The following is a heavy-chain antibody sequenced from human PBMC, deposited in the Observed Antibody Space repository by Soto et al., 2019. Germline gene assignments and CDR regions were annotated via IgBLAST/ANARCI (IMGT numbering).Heavy chain of an antibody. D-gene: IGHD3-22*01. J-gene: IGHJ5*02. CDR2: IIPILGIA. CDR3: ASNGYYERSVYIP. CDR1: GGTFSSYT. V-gene: IGHV1-69*02. Sequence: QVQLVQSGAEVKKPGSSVKVSCKASGGTFSSYTISWVRQAPGQGLEWMGRIIPILGIANYAQKFQGRVTITVDKSTLTDYRELTILRSEDTAVDYWASNGYYERSVYIPLGWGTLVNVSS.